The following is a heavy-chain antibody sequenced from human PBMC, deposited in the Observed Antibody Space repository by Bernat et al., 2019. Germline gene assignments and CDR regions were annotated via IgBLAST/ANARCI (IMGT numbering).Heavy chain of an antibody. D-gene: IGHD4-23*01. CDR2: IYGGGKT. V-gene: IGHV3-53*01. J-gene: IGHJ4*02. CDR1: GFTVSSHY. CDR3: AKRETTVGRGFDY. Sequence: EVQVVESGGGLIQPGGSLRLSCAASGFTVSSHYMSWVRQAPGKGLEWVSVIYGGGKTYYTDSVKGRFTISRDNSKNTLHLQKNSLRAEDTAVYYCAKRETTVGRGFDYWGQGTLVTVSS.